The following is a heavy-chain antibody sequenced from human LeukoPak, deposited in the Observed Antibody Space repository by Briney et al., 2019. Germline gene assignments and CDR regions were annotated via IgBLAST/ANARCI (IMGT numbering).Heavy chain of an antibody. CDR3: ARSPLTGNYGDWFDP. CDR2: INHSGRI. J-gene: IGHJ5*02. V-gene: IGHV4-34*01. D-gene: IGHD3-9*01. Sequence: SETLSLTCGVYGGSFSGYYWSWIRQPPGKGLELIGEINHSGRINYNPSLKSRVTISVDTSKNQFSLKLSSVTAADTAVYYCARSPLTGNYGDWFDPRGQGTLVIVSS. CDR1: GGSFSGYY.